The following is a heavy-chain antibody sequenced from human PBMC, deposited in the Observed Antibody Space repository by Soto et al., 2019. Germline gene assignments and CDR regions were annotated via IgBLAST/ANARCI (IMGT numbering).Heavy chain of an antibody. CDR3: ARAVVVAAYSNYYYGMDV. Sequence: GSLRLSCXASGSTFSSYWMGWVRQAPGKGLEWVANIKQDGSEKYYVDSVKGRFTISRDNAKNSLYLQMNSLRAEDTAVYYCARAVVVAAYSNYYYGMDVWGQGTTVTVSS. CDR2: IKQDGSEK. J-gene: IGHJ6*02. CDR1: GSTFSSYW. V-gene: IGHV3-7*04. D-gene: IGHD2-15*01.